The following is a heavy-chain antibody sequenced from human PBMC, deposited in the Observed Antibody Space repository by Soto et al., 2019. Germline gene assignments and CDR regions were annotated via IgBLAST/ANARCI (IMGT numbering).Heavy chain of an antibody. CDR1: GYTFTSYY. V-gene: IGHV1-46*03. D-gene: IGHD6-19*01. CDR3: ARVRGGYLRFDAFDI. Sequence: ASVKVSCKASGYTFTSYYMHWVRQAPGQGLEWMGIINPSGGSTSYAQKFQGRVTMTRDTSTSTVYMELSSLRSEDTAVYYCARVRGGYLRFDAFDIWGQGTRVTVSS. CDR2: INPSGGST. J-gene: IGHJ3*02.